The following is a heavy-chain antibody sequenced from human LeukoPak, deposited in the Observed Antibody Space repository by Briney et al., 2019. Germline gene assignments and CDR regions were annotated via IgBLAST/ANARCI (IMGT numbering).Heavy chain of an antibody. CDR3: AKTGQTDIVGATTGIDY. CDR2: IWYDGSNK. D-gene: IGHD1-26*01. CDR1: GFTFSSYG. Sequence: GGSLRLSCAASGFTFSSYGMHWVRQAPGKGLEWVAVIWYDGSNKYYADSVKGRFTISRDNSKNTLYLQMNSLRAEDTAVYYCAKTGQTDIVGATTGIDYWGQGTLVTVSS. J-gene: IGHJ4*02. V-gene: IGHV3-33*06.